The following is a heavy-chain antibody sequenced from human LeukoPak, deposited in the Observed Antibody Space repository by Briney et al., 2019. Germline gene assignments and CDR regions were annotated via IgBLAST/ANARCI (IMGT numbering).Heavy chain of an antibody. J-gene: IGHJ4*02. CDR2: ISSGGSTI. CDR3: AREHCGATSCSYFDY. Sequence: GGSLRLSCAASGFTFSSYGMSWVRQAPGKGLEWVSYISSGGSTIYNADSVKGRFTISRDNAKNSLYLQMNSLRAEDTAVYYCAREHCGATSCSYFDYWGQGTLVTVSS. D-gene: IGHD2-2*01. V-gene: IGHV3-48*03. CDR1: GFTFSSYG.